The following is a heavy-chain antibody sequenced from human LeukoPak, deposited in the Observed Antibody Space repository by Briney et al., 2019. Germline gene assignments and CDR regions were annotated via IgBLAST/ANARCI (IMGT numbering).Heavy chain of an antibody. D-gene: IGHD2-2*01. CDR3: ARDVDHDVSTGKGLVDF. CDR2: INPNRGGT. J-gene: IGHJ3*01. V-gene: IGHV1-2*02. CDR1: GYIFTGYY. Sequence: ASVKVSCKASGYIFTGYYMHWLRQAPGQGLEWMGWINPNRGGTNYAQKFQGRVTMIRDTSINTAYMELNRLTSDDTALYYCARDVDHDVSTGKGLVDFWGQGTMVTVSS.